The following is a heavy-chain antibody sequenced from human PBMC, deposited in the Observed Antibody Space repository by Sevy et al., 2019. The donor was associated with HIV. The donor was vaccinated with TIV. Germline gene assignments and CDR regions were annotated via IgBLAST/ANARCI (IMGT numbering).Heavy chain of an antibody. CDR1: DDSLTSDY. D-gene: IGHD3-3*01. J-gene: IGHJ4*02. CDR3: AKHGRDFWSRFYTGIDY. Sequence: SETLSLTCIVSDDSLTSDYWSWIRQPPGKGLEWIAYIYNTGSTNYNPTLKSRVSISVDTSKNQLSLRLSSVTAADTAVYYCAKHGRDFWSRFYTGIDYWGQGPQVTVSS. V-gene: IGHV4-59*08. CDR2: IYNTGST.